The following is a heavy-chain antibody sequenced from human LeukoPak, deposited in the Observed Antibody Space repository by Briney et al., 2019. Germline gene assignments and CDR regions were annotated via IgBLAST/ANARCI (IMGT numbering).Heavy chain of an antibody. V-gene: IGHV4-34*01. CDR2: INHSGST. CDR3: ARISSGWQGRWFDP. D-gene: IGHD6-19*01. Sequence: SETLSLTCAVYGGSFSGYYWSWIRQPPGKGLEWIGEINHSGSTNYNPSLKSRVTISVDTSKNQFSLKLSSVTAAGTAVYYCARISSGWQGRWFDPWGQGTLVTVSS. CDR1: GGSFSGYY. J-gene: IGHJ5*02.